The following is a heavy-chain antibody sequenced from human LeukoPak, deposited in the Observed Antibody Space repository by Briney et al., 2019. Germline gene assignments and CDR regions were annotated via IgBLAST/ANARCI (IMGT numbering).Heavy chain of an antibody. CDR2: INPSSGST. CDR3: ARGGMGIQLWPFDY. J-gene: IGHJ4*02. CDR1: GYTXNSYY. V-gene: IGHV1-46*02. Sequence: ASVKVSCKASGYTXNSYYIHWLRQAPGQGLDWMGIINPSSGSTTYAQKFQGRVTMTRETSTSAVYVELSGLRSEDTAVYYCARGGMGIQLWPFDYWGQGTLVTVSS. D-gene: IGHD1-1*01.